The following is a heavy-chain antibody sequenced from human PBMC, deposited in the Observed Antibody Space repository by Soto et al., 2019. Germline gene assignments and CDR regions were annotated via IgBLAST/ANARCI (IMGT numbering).Heavy chain of an antibody. J-gene: IGHJ4*02. CDR2: VGGSGDGT. D-gene: IGHD1-26*01. V-gene: IGHV3-23*01. CDR1: GFTFSTYT. CDR3: ATDRDATSVRISLAK. Sequence: PGGSLRLSCAASGFTFSTYTMTWVRQAPGKGLEWVSSVGGSGDGTYYADSVKGRFTISRDNSKNTLYLQMNSLRAEDTAIYYCATDRDATSVRISLAKWGQGTLVTVSS.